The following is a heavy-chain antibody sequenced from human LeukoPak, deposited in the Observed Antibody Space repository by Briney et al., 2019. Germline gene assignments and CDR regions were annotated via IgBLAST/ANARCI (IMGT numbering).Heavy chain of an antibody. CDR1: GYTFTSYY. V-gene: IGHV1-46*01. CDR3: ARAVVVVATTAGDY. Sequence: ASVKVSCKASGYTFTSYYMHWVRQAPGQGLEWMGIINPSGGSTSYAQKFQGRVTMTRVSSTSTVYMELSSLRSDDTAVYYCARAVVVVATTAGDYWGQGTLVTVSS. D-gene: IGHD2-15*01. J-gene: IGHJ4*02. CDR2: INPSGGST.